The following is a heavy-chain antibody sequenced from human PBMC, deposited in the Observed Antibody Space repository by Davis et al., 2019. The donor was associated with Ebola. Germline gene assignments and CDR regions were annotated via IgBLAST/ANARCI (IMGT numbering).Heavy chain of an antibody. CDR1: GGSFSGYC. CDR3: ARGGDGYNSFDFYYYGMDV. D-gene: IGHD5-24*01. V-gene: IGHV4-34*01. J-gene: IGHJ6*02. Sequence: SQTLSLTCAVYGGSFSGYCWSWIRQPPGKGLEWIGEINHSGSTNYNPSLKSRVTISVDTSKNQFSLKLSSVTAADTAVYYCARGGDGYNSFDFYYYGMDVWGQGTTVTVPS. CDR2: INHSGST.